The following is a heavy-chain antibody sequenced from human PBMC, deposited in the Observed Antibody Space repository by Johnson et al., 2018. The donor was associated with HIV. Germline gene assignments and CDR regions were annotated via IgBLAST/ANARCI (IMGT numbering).Heavy chain of an antibody. D-gene: IGHD1-1*01. CDR3: AKVGGTTIRRDAFDI. J-gene: IGHJ3*02. V-gene: IGHV3-30*02. CDR2: IRYDGSNK. Sequence: QMLLVESGGGVVQPGRALRLSCAASGFTFSNSAMHWVRQAPGKGLEWVAFIRYDGSNKYYADSVKGRFTISRDNSKNTLYLQMNSLRAEDTAVYYCAKVGGTTIRRDAFDIWGQGTMVTVSS. CDR1: GFTFSNSA.